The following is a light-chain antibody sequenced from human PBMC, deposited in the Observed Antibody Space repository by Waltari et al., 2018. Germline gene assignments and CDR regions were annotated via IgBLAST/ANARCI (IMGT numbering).Light chain of an antibody. V-gene: IGKV3-20*01. Sequence: IVLTQSQDTLSLSPGQRATLSCRASQTINNNFLVWYQQKPGQAPRLIIHGASSRATGFPDRFSGSGSGTDFTLTINSLKPEDSAVYYCQQYDGSVLTFGGGTKVEI. CDR2: GAS. CDR1: QTINNNF. J-gene: IGKJ4*01. CDR3: QQYDGSVLT.